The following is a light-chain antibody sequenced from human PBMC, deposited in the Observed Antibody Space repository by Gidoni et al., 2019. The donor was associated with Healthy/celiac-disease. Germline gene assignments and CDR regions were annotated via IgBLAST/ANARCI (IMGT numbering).Light chain of an antibody. CDR3: SSYTSSSTLVV. CDR2: DVS. Sequence: QSALTQPASVSGSPGQANTISCTGTSSDGGGYNYVSWYQQHPGKAPKLMIYDVSNRPSGVSNRFSGSKSGNPASLTISGLLAEDEADYYCSSYTSSSTLVVFGGGTKLTVL. CDR1: SSDGGGYNY. J-gene: IGLJ2*01. V-gene: IGLV2-14*03.